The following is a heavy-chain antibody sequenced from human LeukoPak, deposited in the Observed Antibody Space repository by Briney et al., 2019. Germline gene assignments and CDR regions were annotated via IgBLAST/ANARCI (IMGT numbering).Heavy chain of an antibody. D-gene: IGHD3-22*01. CDR3: AKVGDRYYYDSSGYYSHLYYYYMDV. J-gene: IGHJ6*03. V-gene: IGHV3-23*01. CDR2: ISGSGGSA. Sequence: PGGSLRLSCAASGFTFSSYAMSWVRQAPGKGLEWVSAISGSGGSAYYADSVKGRFTISRDNSKNTLYLQMNSLRAEDTAVYYCAKVGDRYYYDSSGYYSHLYYYYMDVWGKGTTVTVSS. CDR1: GFTFSSYA.